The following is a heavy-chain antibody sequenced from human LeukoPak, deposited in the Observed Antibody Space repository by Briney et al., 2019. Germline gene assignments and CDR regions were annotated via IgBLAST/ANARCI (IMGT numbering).Heavy chain of an antibody. V-gene: IGHV3-30*18. D-gene: IGHD6-13*01. J-gene: IGHJ4*02. CDR1: GFTFSSYG. CDR3: AKEPGIAGN. Sequence: GGSLRLSCAASGFTFSSYGMHWVRQAPGKGLEWVAVISCDGSNKYYADSVKGRFTISRDNSKNTLYLQMNSLRAEDTAVYYCAKEPGIAGNWGQGTLVTVSS. CDR2: ISCDGSNK.